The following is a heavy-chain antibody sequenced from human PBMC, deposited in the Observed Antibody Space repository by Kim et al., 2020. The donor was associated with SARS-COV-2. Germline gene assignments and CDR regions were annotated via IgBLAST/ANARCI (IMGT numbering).Heavy chain of an antibody. D-gene: IGHD6-13*01. Sequence: ASVKVSCKVSGYTLTELSMHWVRQAPGKGLEWMGGFDPEDGETIYAQKFQGRVTMTEDTSTDTAYMELSSLRSEDTAVYYCATVFALAAAGGGYTYYYGMDVWGQGTTVTVSS. CDR1: GYTLTELS. V-gene: IGHV1-24*01. J-gene: IGHJ6*02. CDR2: FDPEDGET. CDR3: ATVFALAAAGGGYTYYYGMDV.